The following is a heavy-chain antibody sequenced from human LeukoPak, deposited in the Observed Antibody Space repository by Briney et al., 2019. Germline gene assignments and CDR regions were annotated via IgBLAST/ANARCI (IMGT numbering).Heavy chain of an antibody. J-gene: IGHJ4*02. V-gene: IGHV5-51*01. D-gene: IGHD6-13*01. Sequence: GESLKIPCKGSGYSFTSYWIGWVRQMPGEGLEWMGLIYPCDSDTRYSPSLQGQVTISADKSIRTAYLQWSSPKASDTAMYYCARFSNLLAAAGQTYYFDYWGQGTLVTVSS. CDR1: GYSFTSYW. CDR2: IYPCDSDT. CDR3: ARFSNLLAAAGQTYYFDY.